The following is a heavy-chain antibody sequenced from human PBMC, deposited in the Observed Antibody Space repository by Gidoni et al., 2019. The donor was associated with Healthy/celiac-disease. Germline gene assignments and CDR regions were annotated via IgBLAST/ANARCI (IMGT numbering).Heavy chain of an antibody. CDR3: AKDEGIVASPFDY. J-gene: IGHJ4*02. CDR2: ISSSGGST. CDR1: GFTFSSYA. V-gene: IGHV3-23*01. D-gene: IGHD5-12*01. Sequence: EVQLLESGGGLVQPGGSLRLSFAASGFTFSSYAMSWVRQAPGKGLEWISAISSSGGSTYYADSVKGRFTISRDNSKNTLYLQMNSLRAEDTAVYYCAKDEGIVASPFDYWGQGTLVTVSS.